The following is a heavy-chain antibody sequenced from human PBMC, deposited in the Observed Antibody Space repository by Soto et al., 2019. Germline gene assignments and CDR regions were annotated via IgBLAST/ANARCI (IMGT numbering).Heavy chain of an antibody. D-gene: IGHD3-16*02. J-gene: IGHJ4*02. CDR3: ARDRGYLDYFWGTYRSRGYFEI. CDR2: MYYSGRT. Sequence: KPSETLSLTCNLSGDSITVAAASISSFYWSWIRKYTERGLEWIGHMYYSGRTTYNPSLKSRVSIALDMAKNHLSLQVTSVTAADTAVYYCARDRGYLDYFWGTYRSRGYFEIWGQGTLVTVSS. CDR1: AASISSFY. V-gene: IGHV4-59*01.